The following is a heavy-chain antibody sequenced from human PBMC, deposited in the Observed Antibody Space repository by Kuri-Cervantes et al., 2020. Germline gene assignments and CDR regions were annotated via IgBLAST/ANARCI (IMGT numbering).Heavy chain of an antibody. CDR3: AKIPAAPPLYYYYGMDV. Sequence: GGSLRLSCAASGFTFSSYAMSWVRQAPGKGLEWVSAISGSGGSTYYADSVKGRFTISRDNSKNTLYLQMNSLGAEDTAVYYCAKIPAAPPLYYYYGMDVWGQGTTVTVSS. V-gene: IGHV3-23*01. D-gene: IGHD2-15*01. J-gene: IGHJ6*02. CDR1: GFTFSSYA. CDR2: ISGSGGST.